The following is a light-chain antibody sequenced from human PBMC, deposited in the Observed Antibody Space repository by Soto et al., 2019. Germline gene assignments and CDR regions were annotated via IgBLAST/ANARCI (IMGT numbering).Light chain of an antibody. J-gene: IGLJ3*02. CDR3: QSYDSSLSGAHGV. Sequence: QSVLTQPPSVSGAPGQRVTISCTGSSSNIGAGYDVHWYQQLPGTAPKLLIYGNSNRPSGVPDRFSGSKSGTSASLAITGLQAEDEADYYCQSYDSSLSGAHGVFGGGTKVTVL. CDR2: GNS. CDR1: SSNIGAGYD. V-gene: IGLV1-40*01.